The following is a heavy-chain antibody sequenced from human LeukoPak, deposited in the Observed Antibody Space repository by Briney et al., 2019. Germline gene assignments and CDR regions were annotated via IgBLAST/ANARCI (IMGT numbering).Heavy chain of an antibody. CDR3: AKTPEKLLWFGESTYYFDY. V-gene: IGHV3-23*01. CDR2: ISGSGGST. Sequence: GGTLRLSCAASGFTFSSYGMSWVRQAPGKGLEWVSAISGSGGSTYYADSVKGRFTISRDNSKNTLYLQMNSLRAEDTAVYYCAKTPEKLLWFGESTYYFDYWGQGTLVTVSS. J-gene: IGHJ4*02. D-gene: IGHD3-10*01. CDR1: GFTFSSYG.